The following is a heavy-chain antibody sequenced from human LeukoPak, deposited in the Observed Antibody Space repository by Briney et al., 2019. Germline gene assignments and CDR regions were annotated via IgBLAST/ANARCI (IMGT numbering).Heavy chain of an antibody. V-gene: IGHV3-23*01. Sequence: PGGSLRLSCAASGFSFSSFAMTWVRQAPGKGLEWVSSITAGHYPTYNTDSVKGRFTISRDNSKNTLYLQMNSLRADVTAVYYCTKHPNGDYVGAFDPWGQGTLVTVSS. CDR3: TKHPNGDYVGAFDP. D-gene: IGHD4-17*01. CDR1: GFSFSSFA. CDR2: ITAGHYPT. J-gene: IGHJ5*02.